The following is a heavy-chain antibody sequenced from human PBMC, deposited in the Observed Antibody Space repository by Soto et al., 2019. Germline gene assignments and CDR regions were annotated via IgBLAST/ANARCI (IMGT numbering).Heavy chain of an antibody. Sequence: ASVKFSCKVSGYTLTELSMHWVRQAPGKGLEWMGGFDPEDGETIYAQKIQGRVTMTEDTSTDTAYMELSSLRSEDTAVYYCATDQLNSGSYLSWGQGTLVTVSS. J-gene: IGHJ4*02. CDR1: GYTLTELS. CDR2: FDPEDGET. V-gene: IGHV1-24*01. CDR3: ATDQLNSGSYLS. D-gene: IGHD1-26*01.